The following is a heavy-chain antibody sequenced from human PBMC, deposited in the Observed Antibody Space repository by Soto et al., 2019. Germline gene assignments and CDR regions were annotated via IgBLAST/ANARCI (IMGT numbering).Heavy chain of an antibody. CDR1: GASIRSYF. V-gene: IGHV4-59*08. CDR3: ARLGLYSSGSGSYFPGYFVY. J-gene: IGHJ4*02. CDR2: IYYSGST. Sequence: SGTLPLTCTFSGASIRSYFCSGLRPPPRKRLEWIGYIYYSGSTNYNPSLKSRVTISVDTSKNQFSLKLSSVTAADTAVYYCARLGLYSSGSGSYFPGYFVYWGQGTLVTVS. D-gene: IGHD3-10*01.